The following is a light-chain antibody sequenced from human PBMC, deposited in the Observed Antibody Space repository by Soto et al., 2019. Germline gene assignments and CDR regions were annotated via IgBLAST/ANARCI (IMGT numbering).Light chain of an antibody. Sequence: DIQMTLSPASLSASVGDRVTITCRASQSISTYLNWYHQKPGKAPDLLIYAASSLKSGVPSRFSGSGSGTHFTLTITGLQPADFATYYCQQNETYLKTFGQGTKVDIK. CDR1: QSISTY. J-gene: IGKJ1*01. CDR2: AAS. CDR3: QQNETYLKT. V-gene: IGKV1-39*01.